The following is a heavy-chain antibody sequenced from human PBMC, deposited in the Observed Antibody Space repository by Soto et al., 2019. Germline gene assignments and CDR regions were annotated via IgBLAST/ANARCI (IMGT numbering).Heavy chain of an antibody. J-gene: IGHJ6*02. CDR1: GYSFSTYW. D-gene: IGHD5-12*01. CDR2: IYPGDSDT. Sequence: GESLKISCKGSGYSFSTYWIAWVRQMPGKGLEWMGIIYPGDSDTRYGPSFQGQVTISADKSISTAYLQWSSLKASDTAMYYCARRDVDKVYGMDVWGQGTTVTVSS. V-gene: IGHV5-51*01. CDR3: ARRDVDKVYGMDV.